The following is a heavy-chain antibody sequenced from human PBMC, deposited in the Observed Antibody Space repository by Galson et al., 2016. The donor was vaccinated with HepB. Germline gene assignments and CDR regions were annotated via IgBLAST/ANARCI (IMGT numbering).Heavy chain of an antibody. Sequence: QSGAEVKKPGASVKVSCKASGYTFTSYGISWVRQAPGQGLEWMGWISAYNGNTNYAQKLQSRVTMTTDTSTSTAYMELRSLRSDDTAVYYCARDRHQYSSGWYVGGMDVWGQGTTVTVSS. V-gene: IGHV1-18*01. CDR1: GYTFTSYG. D-gene: IGHD6-19*01. CDR3: ARDRHQYSSGWYVGGMDV. CDR2: ISAYNGNT. J-gene: IGHJ6*02.